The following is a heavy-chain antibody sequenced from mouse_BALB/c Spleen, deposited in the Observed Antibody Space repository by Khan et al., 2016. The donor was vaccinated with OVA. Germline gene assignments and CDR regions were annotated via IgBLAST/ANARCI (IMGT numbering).Heavy chain of an antibody. V-gene: IGHV1S136*01. D-gene: IGHD1-1*01. Sequence: VQLQQSGPELVKPGASVKMSCKASGYTFTSYVMHWVKQKPGLGLEWIGYIYPFNDDTKYNEKFKGKATLTSDKSSSKAYMELSSLTSEDYAVYYCAPVGNYYVSFAYWGQGTLVTVSA. CDR2: IYPFNDDT. CDR3: APVGNYYVSFAY. J-gene: IGHJ3*01. CDR1: GYTFTSYV.